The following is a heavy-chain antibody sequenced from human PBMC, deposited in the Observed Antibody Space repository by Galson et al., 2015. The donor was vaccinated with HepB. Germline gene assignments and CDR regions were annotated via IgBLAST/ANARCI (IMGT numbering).Heavy chain of an antibody. CDR3: AREAPAAGNNY. CDR2: INHSGST. Sequence: ETLSLTCTVSGGSISSYYWSWIRQPPGKGLEWIGEINHSGSTNYNPSLKSRVTISVDTSKNQFSLKLSSVTAADTAVYYCAREAPAAGNNYWGQGTLVTVSS. D-gene: IGHD6-13*01. J-gene: IGHJ4*02. CDR1: GGSISSYY. V-gene: IGHV4-34*01.